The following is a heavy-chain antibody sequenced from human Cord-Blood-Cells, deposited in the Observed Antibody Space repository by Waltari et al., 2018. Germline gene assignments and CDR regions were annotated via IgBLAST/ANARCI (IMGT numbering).Heavy chain of an antibody. CDR3: ARHEGMWFDP. D-gene: IGHD3-10*01. J-gene: IGHJ5*02. Sequence: QLQLQESGPGLVKPSETLSLTCTVSGGSISSSSYYWGWIRQPPGKGLEWIGSIYYSGSTYHNPSLKSRVTISVDTSKNQFSLKLGSVTAADTAVYYCARHEGMWFDPWGQGTLVTVSS. CDR2: IYYSGST. CDR1: GGSISSSSYY. V-gene: IGHV4-39*01.